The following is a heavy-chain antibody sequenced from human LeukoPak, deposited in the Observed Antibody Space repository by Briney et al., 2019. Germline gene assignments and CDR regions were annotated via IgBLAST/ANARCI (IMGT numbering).Heavy chain of an antibody. J-gene: IGHJ4*02. CDR3: ARDPSIAAAAEFDY. CDR2: INPNGGGT. D-gene: IGHD6-13*01. CDR1: GYTFTGYY. V-gene: IGHV1-2*02. Sequence: ASVKVSCKASGYTFTGYYMHWVRQAPGQGLEWMGWINPNGGGTNYAQKFQGRVTMTRDTSISTAYMELSRLRSDDTAVYYCARDPSIAAAAEFDYWGQGTLVTVSS.